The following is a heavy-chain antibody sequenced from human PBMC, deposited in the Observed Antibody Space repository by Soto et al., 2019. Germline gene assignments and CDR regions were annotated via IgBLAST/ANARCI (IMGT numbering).Heavy chain of an antibody. J-gene: IGHJ6*02. CDR3: AKDSITFFYGVDV. V-gene: IGHV3-23*01. D-gene: IGHD3-10*01. Sequence: GGSLRLSCAASEFTFSSFAMNWVRQAPGKGLEWVSGISDSGGSTYYADSVRDRFTISRDNSKNMLYLQMNSLRAEDTAVYYCAKDSITFFYGVDVWGQGTTVTVSS. CDR2: ISDSGGST. CDR1: EFTFSSFA.